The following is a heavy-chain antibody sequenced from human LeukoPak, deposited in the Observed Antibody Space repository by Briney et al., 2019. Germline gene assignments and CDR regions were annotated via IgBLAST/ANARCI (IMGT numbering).Heavy chain of an antibody. CDR3: ASAWGSSTSCSTPTCAFDI. CDR2: INPNSGGT. Sequence: GASVKVSCKASGYTFTGYYMYWVRQAPGQGLEWMGRINPNSGGTNYAQKFQGRVTMTRDTSISTAYMELSRLRSDDTAVYYCASAWGSSTSCSTPTCAFDIWGQGTMVTVSS. V-gene: IGHV1-2*06. CDR1: GYTFTGYY. D-gene: IGHD2-2*02. J-gene: IGHJ3*02.